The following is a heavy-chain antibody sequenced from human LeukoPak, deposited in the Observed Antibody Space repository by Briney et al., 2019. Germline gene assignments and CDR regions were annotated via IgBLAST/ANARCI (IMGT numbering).Heavy chain of an antibody. Sequence: ASVKVSCKASGYTFTSYGISWVRQAPGQGLEWMGWISAYNGNTNYAQKLQSRVTMTTDTSTSTAYMELRSLRSDDTAVYYCARVNFLAAAGTYATYGWFDPWGQGTLVTVSS. D-gene: IGHD6-13*01. CDR1: GYTFTSYG. CDR3: ARVNFLAAAGTYATYGWFDP. J-gene: IGHJ5*02. CDR2: ISAYNGNT. V-gene: IGHV1-18*01.